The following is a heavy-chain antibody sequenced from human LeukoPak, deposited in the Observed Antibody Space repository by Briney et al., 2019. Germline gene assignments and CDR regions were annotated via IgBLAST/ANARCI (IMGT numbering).Heavy chain of an antibody. CDR2: ISYDGSNK. D-gene: IGHD3-10*01. J-gene: IGHJ4*02. CDR1: GFTFSSYA. CDR3: ARDAGYGSGSPYFDY. Sequence: GRSLRLSCAASGFTFSSYAMHWVRQAPGKGLEWVAVISYDGSNKYYADSVKGRFTISRDNSKNTLYLQMNSLRAEDTAVYYCARDAGYGSGSPYFDYWGQGTLVTVSS. V-gene: IGHV3-30*04.